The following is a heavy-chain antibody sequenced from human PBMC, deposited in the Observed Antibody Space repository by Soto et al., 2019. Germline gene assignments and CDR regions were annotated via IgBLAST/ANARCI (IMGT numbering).Heavy chain of an antibody. Sequence: SETLSLTCTVSGGSISSYYWSWIRQPPGKGLEWIGYIYYSGSTNYNPSLRSRVTISVDTSKNQFSLKLSSVTAADTAVYYCARSEPYYDFWSAYYMGVNWFDPWGQGTLVTVSS. J-gene: IGHJ5*02. V-gene: IGHV4-59*01. D-gene: IGHD3-3*01. CDR2: IYYSGST. CDR3: ARSEPYYDFWSAYYMGVNWFDP. CDR1: GGSISSYY.